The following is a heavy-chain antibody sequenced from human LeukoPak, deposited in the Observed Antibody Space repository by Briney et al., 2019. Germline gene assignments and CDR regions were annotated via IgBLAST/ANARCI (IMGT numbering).Heavy chain of an antibody. J-gene: IGHJ6*02. Sequence: PSETLSLTCTVSGGPIRSYYWSWIRQPPGKGLEWIGYIYYSGSTNYNPSLKSRVTMSVDTSKNQFSLKLSSVTAADTAVYYCARIGMAGTFLYYYYGMDVWGQGTTVTVSS. V-gene: IGHV4-59*08. CDR2: IYYSGST. CDR1: GGPIRSYY. D-gene: IGHD6-19*01. CDR3: ARIGMAGTFLYYYYGMDV.